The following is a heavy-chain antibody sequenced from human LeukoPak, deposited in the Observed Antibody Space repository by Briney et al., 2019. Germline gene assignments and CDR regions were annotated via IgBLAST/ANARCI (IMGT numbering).Heavy chain of an antibody. J-gene: IGHJ4*02. D-gene: IGHD1-26*01. V-gene: IGHV3-30*18. CDR1: GFTFSSYG. CDR2: ISYDGSNK. CDR3: AKDEGRVGATHPPAYFDY. Sequence: GGSLRLSCAASGFTFSSYGMHWVRQAPGKGLEWVAVISYDGSNKYYADSVKGRFTISRDNSKNTLYLQMNSLRAEDTAVYYCAKDEGRVGATHPPAYFDYWGQGTLVTVSS.